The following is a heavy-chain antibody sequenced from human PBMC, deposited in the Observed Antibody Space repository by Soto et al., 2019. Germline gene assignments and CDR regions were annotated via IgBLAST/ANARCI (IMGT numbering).Heavy chain of an antibody. D-gene: IGHD3-22*01. CDR3: ARFYYDSSGYLPSPYYYYYGTDV. Sequence: GESLRRSFEASGFTFSSYWMSWIRQAPGKGLEWVANIKQDGREKYYVDTGKGRFTISRDNAKNSLYLQMNSLRAEDTAVYYCARFYYDSSGYLPSPYYYYYGTDVWGQGT. CDR1: GFTFSSYW. CDR2: IKQDGREK. J-gene: IGHJ6*02. V-gene: IGHV3-7*04.